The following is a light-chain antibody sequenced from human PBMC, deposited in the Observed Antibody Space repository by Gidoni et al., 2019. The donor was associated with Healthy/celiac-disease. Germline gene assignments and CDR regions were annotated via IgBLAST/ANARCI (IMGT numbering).Light chain of an antibody. CDR3: QQRSNWSLT. CDR2: DAS. CDR1: QSVSSY. Sequence: ELVLTQSPATLSLSPGERATLSCRPSQSVSSYLAWYQQKPGQAPRLLIYDASNRATGIPARFSGSGSGTDFTLTISSLEPEDFAVYYCQQRSNWSLTFGGGTKVEIK. V-gene: IGKV3-11*01. J-gene: IGKJ4*01.